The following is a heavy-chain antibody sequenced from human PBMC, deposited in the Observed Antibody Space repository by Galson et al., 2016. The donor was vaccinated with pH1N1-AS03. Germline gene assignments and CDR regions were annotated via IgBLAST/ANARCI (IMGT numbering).Heavy chain of an antibody. CDR1: GYSLISYW. D-gene: IGHD2-15*01. V-gene: IGHV5-51*01. CDR2: IYPSDSDI. CDR3: ARLPVSATDPLYYFDL. J-gene: IGHJ4*02. Sequence: QSGAEVKKPGESLKISCKGSGYSLISYWIGWVRQMPGKGLELLGIIYPSDSDIRYSPSFQGQITISVDKTITTAFLQWTSLKPSDTGMYYCARLPVSATDPLYYFDLWGQGTLVTVSS.